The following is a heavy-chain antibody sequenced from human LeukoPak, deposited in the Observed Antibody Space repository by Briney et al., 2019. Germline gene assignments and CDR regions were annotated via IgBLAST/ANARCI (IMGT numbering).Heavy chain of an antibody. Sequence: GGSLRLSCAASGFMFSKNNMHWVRQAPGKGPEWVAFIRDDGSYTVYADSVKGRFTISRDNSESRLYLQMHSPRANDTAFYYCAKVGSGYNYFGFWAQGTLVTVSS. D-gene: IGHD3-22*01. CDR1: GFMFSKNN. CDR3: AKVGSGYNYFGF. V-gene: IGHV3-30*02. CDR2: IRDDGSYT. J-gene: IGHJ4*02.